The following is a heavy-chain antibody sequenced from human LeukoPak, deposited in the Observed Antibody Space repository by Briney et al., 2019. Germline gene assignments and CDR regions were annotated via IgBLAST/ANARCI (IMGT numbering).Heavy chain of an antibody. J-gene: IGHJ3*02. V-gene: IGHV1-2*02. CDR3: ARYCPTSCNAGDTFDI. D-gene: IGHD2/OR15-2a*01. Sequence: ASVKVSCKASGYTFTDYYLHWVRQARGQGPECIGWLNANSGGTNFAQNFQGRVTMAWDTSITTGYMELITLRSDDTAVYYCARYCPTSCNAGDTFDIWGQGTVVTVSS. CDR1: GYTFTDYY. CDR2: LNANSGGT.